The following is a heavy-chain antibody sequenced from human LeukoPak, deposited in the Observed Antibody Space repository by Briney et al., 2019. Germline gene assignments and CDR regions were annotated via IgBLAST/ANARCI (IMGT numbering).Heavy chain of an antibody. CDR3: AKDRHDYGDYDFDY. V-gene: IGHV3-23*01. D-gene: IGHD4-17*01. J-gene: IGHJ4*02. CDR1: GFTVSSNY. Sequence: PGGSLRLSCAASGFTVSSNYMSWVRQAPGKGLEWVSVISGSGGSTYYADSVKGRFTISRDNSKNTLYLQMNSLRAEDTAVYYCAKDRHDYGDYDFDYWGQGTLVTVSS. CDR2: ISGSGGST.